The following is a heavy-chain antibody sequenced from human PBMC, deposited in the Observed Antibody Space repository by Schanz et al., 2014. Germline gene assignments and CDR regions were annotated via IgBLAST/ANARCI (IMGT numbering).Heavy chain of an antibody. CDR3: PREMGSALLRYFDL. CDR2: LNFDETYT. Sequence: VQLLESGGGLFKPGGSLRLSCEASGFTFSRYWMHWVRQAPGKGLEWVSRLNFDETYTSYADSVKGRFTISRDNAKNTLYLQMNSLRAEDTAVYYCPREMGSALLRYFDLWGRGTLVTVSS. CDR1: GFTFSRYW. J-gene: IGHJ2*01. D-gene: IGHD1-26*01. V-gene: IGHV3-74*01.